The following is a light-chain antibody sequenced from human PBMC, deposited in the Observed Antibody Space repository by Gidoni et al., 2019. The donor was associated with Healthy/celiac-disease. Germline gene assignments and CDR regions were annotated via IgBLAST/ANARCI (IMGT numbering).Light chain of an antibody. V-gene: IGKV1-5*03. Sequence: IQLTQSPSTLSASVGARVTIPCRASQSISSWLAWYQQKPGKAPKLLIYKASSLESGVPSRFSGSGSGTEFTLTISSLQPDDFATYYCQQYNSYSWTFGQGTKVEIK. J-gene: IGKJ1*01. CDR1: QSISSW. CDR2: KAS. CDR3: QQYNSYSWT.